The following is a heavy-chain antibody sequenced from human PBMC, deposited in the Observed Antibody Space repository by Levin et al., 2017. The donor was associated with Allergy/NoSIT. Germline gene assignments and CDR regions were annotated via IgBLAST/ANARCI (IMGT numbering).Heavy chain of an antibody. CDR3: ARSYCGGDCRGAVLRPFDY. D-gene: IGHD2-21*02. CDR1: GYTFTSYA. V-gene: IGHV1-3*01. CDR2: INAGNGNT. Sequence: ASVKVSCKASGYTFTSYAMHWVRQAPGQRLEWMGWINAGNGNTKYSQKFQGRVTITRDTSASTAYMELSSLRSEDTAVYYCARSYCGGDCRGAVLRPFDYWGQGTLVTVSS. J-gene: IGHJ4*02.